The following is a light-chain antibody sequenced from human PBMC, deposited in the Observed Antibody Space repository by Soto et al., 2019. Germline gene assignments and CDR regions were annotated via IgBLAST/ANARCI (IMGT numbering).Light chain of an antibody. Sequence: DIQMTQSPASLSGCFLDLLTITCPASQSISSYLNWYQQKPGKAPKLLIYAASSLQSGVPSRFSGSGSGTDFTLTISSLQPEDFATYYCQQSYSTPWTFGQVTIV. V-gene: IGKV1-39*01. CDR3: QQSYSTPWT. CDR2: AAS. CDR1: QSISSY. J-gene: IGKJ1*01.